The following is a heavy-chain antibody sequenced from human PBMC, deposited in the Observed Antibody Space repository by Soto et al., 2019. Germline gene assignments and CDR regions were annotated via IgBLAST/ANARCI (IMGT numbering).Heavy chain of an antibody. D-gene: IGHD3-22*01. J-gene: IGHJ4*02. CDR1: GFTFSDYY. CDR3: ARRDYYDSSGYKSYYFDY. V-gene: IGHV3-11*06. Sequence: GGSLRLSCAASGFTFSDYYMSWIRQAPGKGLEWVSYISSSSSYTNYADSVKGRFTISRDNAKNSLYLQMNSLRAEDTAVYYCARRDYYDSSGYKSYYFDYWGQGTLVTVSS. CDR2: ISSSSSYT.